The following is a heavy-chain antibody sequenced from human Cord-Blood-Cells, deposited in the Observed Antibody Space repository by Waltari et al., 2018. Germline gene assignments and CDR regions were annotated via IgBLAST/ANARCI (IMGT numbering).Heavy chain of an antibody. J-gene: IGHJ4*02. D-gene: IGHD3-22*01. CDR2: INPNSGGT. CDR3: ARGGANYYDSSGYYYYFDY. Sequence: QVQLVQSGAEVKKPGASVKVSCKASGYTFTGYYMHWVRQAPGHGLEWMGWINPNSGGTNYAQKFQGRVTMTRDTSISTAYMELSRLRSDDTAVYYCARGGANYYDSSGYYYYFDYWGQGTLVTVSS. V-gene: IGHV1-2*02. CDR1: GYTFTGYY.